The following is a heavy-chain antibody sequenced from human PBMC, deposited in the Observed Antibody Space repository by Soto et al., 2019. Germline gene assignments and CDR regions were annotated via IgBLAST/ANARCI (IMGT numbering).Heavy chain of an antibody. CDR1: GGTFSSYA. V-gene: IGHV1-69*13. D-gene: IGHD3-10*01. CDR3: TRGITLIRGGIPPGYYYGMDV. J-gene: IGHJ6*02. CDR2: FNPIFETA. Sequence: GASVKVSCKASGGTFSSYAISWVRQAPGQGLEWMGGFNPIFETANYAQKFQGRVTITADESTNTAYMELSSLRSEDTAVYYCTRGITLIRGGIPPGYYYGMDVWGQGTTVTVSS.